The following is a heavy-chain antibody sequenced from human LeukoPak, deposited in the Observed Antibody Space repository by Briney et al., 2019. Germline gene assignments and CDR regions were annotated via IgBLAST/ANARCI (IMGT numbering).Heavy chain of an antibody. Sequence: GGSLRLSCAASGMTFSTFSMNWVRQAPGKGLEWASTVSTSGGSTIYADSVKGRFTISRDNSKNTLYLQMNSLTAEDTAVYYCAKDFGYYDSEGMDVWGQGTTVTVSS. CDR2: VSTSGGST. V-gene: IGHV3-23*01. J-gene: IGHJ6*02. D-gene: IGHD3-22*01. CDR3: AKDFGYYDSEGMDV. CDR1: GMTFSTFS.